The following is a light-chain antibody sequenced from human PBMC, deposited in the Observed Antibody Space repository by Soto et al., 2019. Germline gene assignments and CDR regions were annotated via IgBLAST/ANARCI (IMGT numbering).Light chain of an antibody. J-gene: IGKJ5*01. V-gene: IGKV1-39*01. CDR3: QQSYSTPFT. CDR1: QSISSY. Sequence: IQMPQSLTSLSASVGDRVSITCRASQSISSYLNWYQQKPGKAPKLLIYAASSLQSGVPSRFSGSGSGTDFTLTISSLQPEDFATYYCQQSYSTPFTFGQGTRLEV. CDR2: AAS.